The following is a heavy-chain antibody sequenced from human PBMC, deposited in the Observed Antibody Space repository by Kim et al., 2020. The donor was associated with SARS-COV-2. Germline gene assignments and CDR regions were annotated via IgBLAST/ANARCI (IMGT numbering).Heavy chain of an antibody. D-gene: IGHD6-13*01. Sequence: GGSLRLSCAASGFTFSSYAMSWVRQAPEKGLEWVSGISGGGGTTYYADSVRGRFTISRDNSKNTLYLQLNSLRAEDTAVYYCARRQTQQQLGVLYDPWGQGTLVTVSS. V-gene: IGHV3-23*01. CDR3: ARRQTQQQLGVLYDP. CDR1: GFTFSSYA. J-gene: IGHJ5*02. CDR2: ISGGGGTT.